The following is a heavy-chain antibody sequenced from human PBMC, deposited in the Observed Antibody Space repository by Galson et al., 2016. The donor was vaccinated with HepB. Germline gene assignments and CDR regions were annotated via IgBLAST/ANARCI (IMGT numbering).Heavy chain of an antibody. CDR3: ARVVGGYCSSTSCYERGPFDY. V-gene: IGHV4-30-2*01. CDR1: GGSISSGGYS. J-gene: IGHJ4*02. CDR2: IYHSGST. D-gene: IGHD2-2*01. Sequence: TLSLTCAVSGGSISSGGYSWSWIRQPPGKGLEWIGYIYHSGSTYYNPSLKSRVTISVDRSKNQFSLKLSSVTAADTAVYYCARVVGGYCSSTSCYERGPFDYWGQGTLVTVSS.